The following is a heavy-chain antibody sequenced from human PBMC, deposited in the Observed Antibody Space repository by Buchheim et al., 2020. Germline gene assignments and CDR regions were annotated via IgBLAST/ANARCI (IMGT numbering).Heavy chain of an antibody. CDR2: ISHDGSSR. CDR1: GFTFSSYG. Sequence: QVQLVESGGGVVQPGRSLRLSCAASGFTFSSYGMHWVRQAPGKGLYWVAFISHDGSSRFYGDSVKGRFTISRDNSKSTLYLQMDSLSAEDTAVYYCAKSGLEYNRSSPPRGHWGQGTL. V-gene: IGHV3-30*18. CDR3: AKSGLEYNRSSPPRGH. J-gene: IGHJ4*02. D-gene: IGHD6-6*01.